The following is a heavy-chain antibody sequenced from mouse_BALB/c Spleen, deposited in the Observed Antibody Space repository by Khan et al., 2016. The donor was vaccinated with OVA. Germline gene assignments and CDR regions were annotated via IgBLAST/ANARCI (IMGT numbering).Heavy chain of an antibody. J-gene: IGHJ1*01. CDR1: GYTFTNYG. CDR3: ARVGNYWYFDV. Sequence: QIQLVQSGPELKKPGETVKISCKASGYTFTNYGMTWVKQAPGKGLKWMGWINTCTGEPTYADDFKGRFAFSLETSATTASLQINNLKNEDTATYFCARVGNYWYFDVWGAGTTVTVSS. D-gene: IGHD2-1*01. V-gene: IGHV9-3-1*01. CDR2: INTCTGEP.